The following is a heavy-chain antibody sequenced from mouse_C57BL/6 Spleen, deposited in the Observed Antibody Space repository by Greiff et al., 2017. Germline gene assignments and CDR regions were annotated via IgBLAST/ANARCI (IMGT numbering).Heavy chain of an antibody. CDR2: INPSTGYT. Sequence: VQLQESGAELAKPGASVKMSCKASGYTFTSYWMHWVKQRPGQGLEWIGYINPSTGYTEYNQKFKDKATLTADKSSSTAYMQLSSLTSEDSAVYYCARISSGYFDYWSQGTTLTVSS. CDR1: GYTFTSYW. CDR3: ARISSGYFDY. J-gene: IGHJ2*01. D-gene: IGHD3-1*01. V-gene: IGHV1-7*01.